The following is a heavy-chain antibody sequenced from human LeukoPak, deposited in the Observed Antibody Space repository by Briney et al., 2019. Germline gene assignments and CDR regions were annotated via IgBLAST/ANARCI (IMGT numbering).Heavy chain of an antibody. Sequence: GGSLRLSCAASGFTFSSYSMNWVRQAPGKGLEWVSYISSSGRIIYYADSVKGRFTISRDNAQKSLYLQMNSLRADVTAVYYCAREAFSGYDYFDYWGQGTLVTVSS. V-gene: IGHV3-48*04. D-gene: IGHD5-12*01. CDR2: ISSSGRII. CDR1: GFTFSSYS. J-gene: IGHJ4*02. CDR3: AREAFSGYDYFDY.